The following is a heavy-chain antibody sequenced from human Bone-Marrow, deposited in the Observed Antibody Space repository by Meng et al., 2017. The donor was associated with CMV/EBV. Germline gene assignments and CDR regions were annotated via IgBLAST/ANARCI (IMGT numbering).Heavy chain of an antibody. V-gene: IGHV3-48*03. CDR2: ISSSGSTI. Sequence: GESLKIACAASGFTFSSYEMNWVRQAPGKGLEWVSYISSSGSTIYYADSVKGRFTIPRDNAKNTLYLQMNSLRAEDTAVYYCALLGGIVPVITEIDGLDIWGQGTMVTVSS. J-gene: IGHJ3*02. CDR3: ALLGGIVPVITEIDGLDI. D-gene: IGHD2-8*01. CDR1: GFTFSSYE.